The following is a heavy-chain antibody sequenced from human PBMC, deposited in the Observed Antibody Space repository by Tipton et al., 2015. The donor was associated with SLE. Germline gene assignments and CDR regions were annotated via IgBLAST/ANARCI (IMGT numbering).Heavy chain of an antibody. CDR1: GGSFSGYY. CDR3: ARDRYNWNWFDP. Sequence: LRLSCAVYGGSFSGYYWSWIRQPPGKGLEWIGYIYTSGSTNYNPSLKSRVTISVDTSKNQFSLKLSSVTAADTAVYYCARDRYNWNWFDPWGQGTLVTVSS. D-gene: IGHD1-20*01. J-gene: IGHJ5*02. V-gene: IGHV4-4*09. CDR2: IYTSGST.